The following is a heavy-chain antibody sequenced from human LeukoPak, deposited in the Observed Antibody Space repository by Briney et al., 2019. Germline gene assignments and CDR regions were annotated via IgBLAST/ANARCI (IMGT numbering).Heavy chain of an antibody. Sequence: PGGSLRLSCAASGFTFSSYAMSWIRQPPVKGLEWIGEINHSGSTNYNPSLKSRVTISVDTSKNQFSLKLSSVTAADTAVYYCASVVTEGFDPWGQGTLVTVSS. CDR3: ASVVTEGFDP. J-gene: IGHJ5*02. D-gene: IGHD2-21*02. V-gene: IGHV4-34*08. CDR2: INHSGST. CDR1: GFTFSSYA.